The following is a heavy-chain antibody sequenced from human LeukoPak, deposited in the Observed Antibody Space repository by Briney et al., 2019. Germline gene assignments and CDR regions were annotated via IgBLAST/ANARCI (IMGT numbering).Heavy chain of an antibody. CDR1: GGSISSSNW. Sequence: SETLSLTCAVSGGSISSSNWWSWVRQPPGKGLEWIGEIYHSGSTNYNPSLKSRVTISVDKSKNQFPLKLSSVTAADTAVYYCARVYHYYGSGSYYYFDYWGQGTLVTVSS. CDR3: ARVYHYYGSGSYYYFDY. CDR2: IYHSGST. D-gene: IGHD3-10*01. J-gene: IGHJ4*02. V-gene: IGHV4-4*02.